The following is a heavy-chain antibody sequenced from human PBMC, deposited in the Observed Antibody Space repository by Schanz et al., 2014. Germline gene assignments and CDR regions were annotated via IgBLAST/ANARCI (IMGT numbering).Heavy chain of an antibody. Sequence: QAQLVESGGGVVQPGGSLRLSCAASGFAFRSYAMHWVRQAPGKGLEWEAVISHNGNKNHYVDSVEGRFTISRDNSKDTLYLHMSGLTREDTAVYYCARGAIPIQGVPMDVWGQGTLVTVSS. J-gene: IGHJ4*02. CDR2: ISHNGNKN. CDR3: ARGAIPIQGVPMDV. V-gene: IGHV3-30-3*01. CDR1: GFAFRSYA. D-gene: IGHD3-10*01.